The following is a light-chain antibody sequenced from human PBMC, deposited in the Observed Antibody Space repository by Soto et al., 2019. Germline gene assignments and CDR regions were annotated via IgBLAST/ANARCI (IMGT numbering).Light chain of an antibody. Sequence: DIQMTQSPSSLSASVGDRVTVTCRSSQRIGGYLNWYQQKPGKAPKLLMHAASTLQSGVPSRVSGTGSVTEYTLTIHSLQPEDFATYFCQQNYSNPFTFGPGTQIDIK. V-gene: IGKV1-39*01. CDR1: QRIGGY. J-gene: IGKJ3*01. CDR2: AAS. CDR3: QQNYSNPFT.